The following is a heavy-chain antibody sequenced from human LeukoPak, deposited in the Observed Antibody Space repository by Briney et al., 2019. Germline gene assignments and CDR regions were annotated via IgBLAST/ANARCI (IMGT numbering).Heavy chain of an antibody. Sequence: GSSLRLFCAACVLIFEDYALYWVRQAPGEGLEWVSGINWNSGNIVYAVSLKGRFIISRHHAKNSLYLQMTSLSAEHMSFFFFDNGGRYVHDVTFDYWGQGTLVTVSS. D-gene: IGHD5-12*01. CDR2: INWNSGNI. V-gene: IGHV3-9*03. CDR3: DNGGRYVHDVTFDY. CDR1: VLIFEDYA. J-gene: IGHJ4*02.